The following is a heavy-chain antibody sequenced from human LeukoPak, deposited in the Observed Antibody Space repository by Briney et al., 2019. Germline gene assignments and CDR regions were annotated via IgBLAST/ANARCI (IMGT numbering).Heavy chain of an antibody. D-gene: IGHD6-19*01. CDR1: GFTVSSNY. V-gene: IGHV3-66*01. Sequence: GGSLRLSGAASGFTVSSNYMSWVRQAPGKGLEWVSVIYSGGRTDYADSVKGRFTISRGNSKNTLYLQMNSLRAEDTAVYYCARDSSGWYRFDYWGQGTLVTVSS. CDR3: ARDSSGWYRFDY. J-gene: IGHJ4*02. CDR2: IYSGGRT.